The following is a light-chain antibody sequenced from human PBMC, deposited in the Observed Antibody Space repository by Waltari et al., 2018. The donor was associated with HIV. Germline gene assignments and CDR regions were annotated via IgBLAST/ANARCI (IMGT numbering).Light chain of an antibody. Sequence: QSALTQPRSVSGSPGQSVTISSPGTSSDVGGYNYVAWYQHHPNKGPKLLIYDVNKRPSGVPDRFSGSKSGNTASLTISGLQAEDEADYYCCSYADTYFVLFGGRTKLTVL. CDR3: CSYADTYFVL. CDR2: DVN. V-gene: IGLV2-11*01. CDR1: SSDVGGYNY. J-gene: IGLJ2*01.